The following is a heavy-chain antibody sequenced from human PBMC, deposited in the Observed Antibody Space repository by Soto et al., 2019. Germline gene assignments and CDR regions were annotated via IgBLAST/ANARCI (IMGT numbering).Heavy chain of an antibody. D-gene: IGHD3-9*01. V-gene: IGHV1-69*01. CDR1: GGTFSSYA. Sequence: QVQLVQSGAEVKKPGSSVKVSCKASGGTFSSYAISWVRQAPGQGLEWMGGIIPIFGTANYAQKFQGRVTITADESTSTAYMELSRLRSEDTAVYYCGRGGIRYDILTGPFGYWGQGTLVTVSS. J-gene: IGHJ4*02. CDR3: GRGGIRYDILTGPFGY. CDR2: IIPIFGTA.